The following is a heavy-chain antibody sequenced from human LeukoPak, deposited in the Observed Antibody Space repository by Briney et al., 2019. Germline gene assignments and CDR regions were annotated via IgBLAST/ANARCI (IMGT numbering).Heavy chain of an antibody. CDR3: AREDRESFDS. J-gene: IGHJ5*01. V-gene: IGHV3-21*06. D-gene: IGHD3-16*02. CDR1: GFTLSAYT. CDR2: ISGNDYYI. Sequence: PGGSLRLSCAASGFTLSAYTMNWVRQAPGKGLEWVSSISGNDYYIYYADSVKGRFTVSRDNAKNSLYLQMNSLTGEDTAVYYCAREDRESFDSWGQGTLVTVSS.